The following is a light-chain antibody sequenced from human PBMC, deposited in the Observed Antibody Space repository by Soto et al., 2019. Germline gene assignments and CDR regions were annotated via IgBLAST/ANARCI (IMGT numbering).Light chain of an antibody. CDR3: QKCDYLPI. V-gene: IGKV1-33*01. CDR2: DAS. Sequence: DIQMTQSPSCLSASVGDRVTITCQASHDITSYLNWYQHKPGKAPKLLIYDASILEARVPSRFSGSGSGTDFTFTISSLQPEEVATYYCQKCDYLPIFGPGTTVDFK. J-gene: IGKJ3*01. CDR1: HDITSY.